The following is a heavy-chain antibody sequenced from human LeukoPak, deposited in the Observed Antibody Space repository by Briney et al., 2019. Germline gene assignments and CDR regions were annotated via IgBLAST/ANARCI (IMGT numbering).Heavy chain of an antibody. J-gene: IGHJ3*02. V-gene: IGHV7-4-1*02. D-gene: IGHD3-22*01. CDR2: INTNTGNP. CDR3: ARLTAHYDSSGYAI. Sequence: ASVTVSCKASGYTFSSYAMNWVRQAPGQGLEWMGWINTNTGNPTYAQPFRGRFVFSLATSVTTAYLQISSLKAEDTAVNYCARLTAHYDSSGYAIWGQGTMVTVSS. CDR1: GYTFSSYA.